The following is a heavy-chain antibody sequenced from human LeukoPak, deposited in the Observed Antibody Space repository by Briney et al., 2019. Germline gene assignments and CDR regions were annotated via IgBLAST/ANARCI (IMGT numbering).Heavy chain of an antibody. CDR1: GGSISSSSYY. V-gene: IGHV4-39*01. Sequence: SETLSLTCTVPGGSISSSSYYWGWIRQPPGKGLEWIGSIYYSGSTYYNPSLKSLVTISVDTSKYQFSLKLSSVTAADTAVYYCARLRREDSSGYPYYFDYWGQGTLVTVSS. D-gene: IGHD3-22*01. CDR2: IYYSGST. J-gene: IGHJ4*02. CDR3: ARLRREDSSGYPYYFDY.